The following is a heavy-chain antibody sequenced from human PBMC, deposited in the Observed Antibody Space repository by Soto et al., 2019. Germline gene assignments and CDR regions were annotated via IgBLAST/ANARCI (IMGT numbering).Heavy chain of an antibody. CDR3: ARGTMIRGRPTERGILGY. V-gene: IGHV3-33*01. D-gene: IGHD2-15*01. CDR1: GFTFSSYG. Sequence: QVQLVESGGGVVQPGRSLRLSCAASGFTFSSYGMHWVRQAPGKGLEWVAVIWYDGSNKYYADSVKGRFTISRDNSKNTLYLQMNSLRAEDTAVYYCARGTMIRGRPTERGILGYWGQGTLVTVSS. J-gene: IGHJ4*02. CDR2: IWYDGSNK.